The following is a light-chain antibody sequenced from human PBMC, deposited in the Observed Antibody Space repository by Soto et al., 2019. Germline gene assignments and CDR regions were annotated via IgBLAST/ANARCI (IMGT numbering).Light chain of an antibody. CDR1: SSDVGGYNY. CDR2: DVN. CDR3: CSYAGSYTWV. Sequence: QSALTQPRSVSGSPGQSVTISCTGTSSDVGGYNYVSWYQQYPGKAPKLMIYDVNKWPSGVPDRFSGSKSGITASLTISGLQAEDEADYYCCSYAGSYTWVFGGGTKLTVL. V-gene: IGLV2-11*01. J-gene: IGLJ3*02.